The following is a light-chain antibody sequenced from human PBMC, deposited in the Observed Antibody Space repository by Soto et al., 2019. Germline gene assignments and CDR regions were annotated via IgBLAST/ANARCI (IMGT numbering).Light chain of an antibody. V-gene: IGKV3-20*01. J-gene: IGKJ3*01. CDR1: QSVSSSY. CDR3: QQYGSSPPFT. CDR2: GAS. Sequence: EIVLTQSPGTLSLSPGERATLSCRASQSVSSSYLAWYQQKPGQAPRLLIYGASSRATGIPDRFSGSGSGTDFTLTISSLEPGDFAVYYCQQYGSSPPFTFGPGTKVDIK.